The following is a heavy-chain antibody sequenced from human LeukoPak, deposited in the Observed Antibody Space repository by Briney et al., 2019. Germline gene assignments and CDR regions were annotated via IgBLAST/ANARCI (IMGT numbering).Heavy chain of an antibody. CDR1: GDSISSSY. D-gene: IGHD6-6*01. Sequence: SETLSLTCSVSGDSISSSYWSWIRQPPGKGLEWIGTFYHGGSTYYNPSLKSRITISVDTSKNQFSLKLSSVTAADTAIYYCARDSSSSPFASWGQGTLVTVSS. CDR2: FYHGGST. V-gene: IGHV4-38-2*02. J-gene: IGHJ4*02. CDR3: ARDSSSSPFAS.